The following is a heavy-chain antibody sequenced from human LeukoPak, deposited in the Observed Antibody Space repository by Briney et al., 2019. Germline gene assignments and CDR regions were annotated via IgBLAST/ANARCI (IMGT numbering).Heavy chain of an antibody. V-gene: IGHV3-66*01. D-gene: IGHD3-3*01. CDR3: ARALTYYDFWSGSGQMDY. Sequence: GGSLRLSCAASGFTFSSYAMSWVRQAPGKGLEWVSVIYSGGSTYYADSVKGRFTISRDNSKNTLYLQMNSLRAEDTAVYYCARALTYYDFWSGSGQMDYWGQGTLVTVSS. J-gene: IGHJ4*02. CDR1: GFTFSSYA. CDR2: IYSGGST.